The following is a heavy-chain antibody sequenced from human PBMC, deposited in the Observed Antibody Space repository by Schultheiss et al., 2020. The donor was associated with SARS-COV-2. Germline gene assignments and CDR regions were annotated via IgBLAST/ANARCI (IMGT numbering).Heavy chain of an antibody. Sequence: LSLTCTVSGGSISSGGYYWSWIRQHPGKGLEWIGYIYYSGSTYYNPSLKSLVTISVDTSKNQFSLKLSSVTAADTAVYYCATIGTTVSTYDDWGQGTLVTVSS. J-gene: IGHJ4*02. CDR3: ATIGTTVSTYDD. D-gene: IGHD4-17*01. CDR1: GGSISSGGYY. V-gene: IGHV4-31*01. CDR2: IYYSGST.